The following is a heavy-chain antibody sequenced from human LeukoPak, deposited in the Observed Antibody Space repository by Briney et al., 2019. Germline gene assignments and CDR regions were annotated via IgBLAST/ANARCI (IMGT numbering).Heavy chain of an antibody. V-gene: IGHV3-30-3*01. CDR1: GFTFSSYA. J-gene: IGHJ4*02. CDR2: ISYDGSNK. CDR3: AKDHHYDILTGYYSY. D-gene: IGHD3-9*01. Sequence: GGSLRLSCAASGFTFSSYAMHWVRQAPGKGLEWVAVISYDGSNKYYADSVKGRFTISRDNAKNSLYLQMNSLRAEDTALYYCAKDHHYDILTGYYSYWGQGTLVTVSS.